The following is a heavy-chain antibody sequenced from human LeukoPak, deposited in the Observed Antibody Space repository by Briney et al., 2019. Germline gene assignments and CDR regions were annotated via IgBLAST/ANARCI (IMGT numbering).Heavy chain of an antibody. CDR3: AKVPILRLDPYYFDY. V-gene: IGHV3-9*01. CDR1: GFTFDDYA. D-gene: IGHD1-1*01. CDR2: ISWNSGSI. Sequence: GGSLRLSCASSGFTFDDYAMHWVRQAPGKGLEWVSGISWNSGSIGYADSVKGRFTISRDNAKNSLYLQMNSLRAEDTALYYCAKVPILRLDPYYFDYWGQGTLVTVSS. J-gene: IGHJ4*02.